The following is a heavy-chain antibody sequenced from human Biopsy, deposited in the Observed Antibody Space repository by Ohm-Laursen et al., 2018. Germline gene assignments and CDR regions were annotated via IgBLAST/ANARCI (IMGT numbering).Heavy chain of an antibody. V-gene: IGHV3-21*01. CDR3: ASLGLVWFGELLSVPFGLDV. D-gene: IGHD3-10*01. CDR2: ITSRSGYK. Sequence: SLRLSCAAAGFSFTSYTMNWVRQVPGKGLEWVSPITSRSGYKYYADSVKGRFTISRDNAKNSLYLQMNSLRAEDTAVYFCASLGLVWFGELLSVPFGLDVWGQGTTVTVSS. J-gene: IGHJ6*02. CDR1: GFSFTSYT.